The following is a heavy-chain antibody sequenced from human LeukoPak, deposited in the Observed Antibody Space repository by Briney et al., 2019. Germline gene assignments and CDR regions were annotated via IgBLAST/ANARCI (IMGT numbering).Heavy chain of an antibody. CDR2: MHHDGSA. Sequence: SETLSLTCAVSGGSITTRNFWSWVRQPPGKGLEWIAEMHHDGSANYNPSLKSRVSMSVDKSKNHFSLRLTSVTAADTAVYYCARETNGRVRGVIMSWGQGTLVTVSS. CDR1: GGSITTRNF. D-gene: IGHD3-10*01. V-gene: IGHV4-4*02. J-gene: IGHJ4*02. CDR3: ARETNGRVRGVIMS.